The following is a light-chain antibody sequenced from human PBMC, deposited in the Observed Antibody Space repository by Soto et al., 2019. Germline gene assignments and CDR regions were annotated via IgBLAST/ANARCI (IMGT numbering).Light chain of an antibody. V-gene: IGKV3-11*01. CDR2: DAS. J-gene: IGKJ5*01. Sequence: IVLTQSPATLSLSPGERATLSCRASQSVTRYLACYQQKPGQAPRLLIYDASSRATGFPARFSGSGFGTDFTLTISRLEPEDFAVYYCQQRSRWPITFGQGTRLEI. CDR1: QSVTRY. CDR3: QQRSRWPIT.